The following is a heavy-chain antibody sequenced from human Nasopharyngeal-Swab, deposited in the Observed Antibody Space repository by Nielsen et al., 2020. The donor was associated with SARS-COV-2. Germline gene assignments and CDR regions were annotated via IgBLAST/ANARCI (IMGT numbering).Heavy chain of an antibody. V-gene: IGHV3-48*03. J-gene: IGHJ4*02. CDR2: ISTTTATI. CDR3: ARGGGDAYNPIDF. D-gene: IGHD5-24*01. CDR1: GLGFSNYE. Sequence: GESLKISCAASGLGFSNYEMNWVRQAPGKGLEWISYISTTTATIYYADSVKGRFTISRDNAKNSLYLQMNSLRAEDTAVYFCARGGGDAYNPIDFWGQGTLVTVSS.